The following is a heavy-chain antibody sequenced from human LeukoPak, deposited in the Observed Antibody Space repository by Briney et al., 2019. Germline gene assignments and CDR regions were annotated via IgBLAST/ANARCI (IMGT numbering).Heavy chain of an antibody. D-gene: IGHD2-21*02. J-gene: IGHJ4*02. Sequence: ASVKLSCKASGYTFTGYYMHWVRQAPGQGLEWRGWINPNSGGTNYAQKFQGRVTMTRDTSNSTAYKELRRLRSDDTAVYYCSRDHYHKIHSVMVTAPDYWGQGTLVIVSS. V-gene: IGHV1-2*02. CDR2: INPNSGGT. CDR1: GYTFTGYY. CDR3: SRDHYHKIHSVMVTAPDY.